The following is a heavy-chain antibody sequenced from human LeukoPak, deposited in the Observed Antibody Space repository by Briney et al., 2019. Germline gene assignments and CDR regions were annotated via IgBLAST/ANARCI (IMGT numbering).Heavy chain of an antibody. V-gene: IGHV5-51*01. CDR3: ARRAAGSTFDY. CDR2: TYPGDSDT. J-gene: IGHJ4*02. D-gene: IGHD1-26*01. Sequence: GESLKISCKGSGYSFTNYLIGWVRQVPGKGLEWMGITYPGDSDTRYSPSFQGQVTISADRSISTAYLQWSSLKASDSAMYYCARRAAGSTFDYWGQGTLVTVSS. CDR1: GYSFTNYL.